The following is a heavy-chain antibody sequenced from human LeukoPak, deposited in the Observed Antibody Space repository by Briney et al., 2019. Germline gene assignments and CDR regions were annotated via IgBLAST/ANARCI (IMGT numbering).Heavy chain of an antibody. J-gene: IGHJ4*02. D-gene: IGHD3-16*01. V-gene: IGHV4-34*01. Sequence: PSETLSLTCAVYGGSFSGYYWSWIRQPPGKGLEWIGEINHSGSTNYNPSLKSRVTISVDTSKNQFSLKLSSVTAADTAVYYCARHSTGDWFDYWGQGTLVTVSS. CDR2: INHSGST. CDR1: GGSFSGYY. CDR3: ARHSTGDWFDY.